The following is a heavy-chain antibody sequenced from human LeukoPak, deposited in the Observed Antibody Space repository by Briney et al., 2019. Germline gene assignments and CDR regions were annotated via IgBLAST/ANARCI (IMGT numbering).Heavy chain of an antibody. CDR2: IYYSGST. D-gene: IGHD6-19*01. J-gene: IGHJ4*02. Sequence: SETLSLTCTVSGGSISSSSYYWGWIRQPPGKGLEWIGSIYYSGSTYYNPSLKSRVTISVDTSKNQFSLKLSSVTAADTAVYYCAGEQQWLAIDYWGQGTLVTASS. CDR1: GGSISSSSYY. CDR3: AGEQQWLAIDY. V-gene: IGHV4-39*07.